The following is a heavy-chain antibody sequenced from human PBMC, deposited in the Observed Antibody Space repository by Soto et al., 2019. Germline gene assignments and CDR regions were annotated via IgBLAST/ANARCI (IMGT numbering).Heavy chain of an antibody. CDR2: IYYSGST. CDR3: ARDRDSRYYFDY. Sequence: SETLSLTCTVSGGSISSGGYYWSWIRQHPGKGLEWIGYIYYSGSTNYNPSLKSRVTISVDTSKNQFSLKLSSVTAADTAVYYCARDRDSRYYFDYWGQGTLVTVSS. D-gene: IGHD3-10*01. J-gene: IGHJ4*02. V-gene: IGHV4-61*08. CDR1: GGSISSGGYY.